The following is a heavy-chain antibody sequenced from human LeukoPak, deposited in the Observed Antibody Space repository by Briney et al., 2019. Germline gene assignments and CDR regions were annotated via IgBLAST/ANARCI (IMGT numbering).Heavy chain of an antibody. CDR1: GGSVSSGDYY. D-gene: IGHD7-27*01. Sequence: SETLSLTCTVSGGSVSSGDYYWHWIRQPPGKGLEWIGYIYYSGSSYYSPSLKSRVTISIDTSKNQFSLKLSSVTAADTAVYYCARGGSAPWGWGQGTLVTVSS. V-gene: IGHV4-30-4*01. CDR3: ARGGSAPWG. J-gene: IGHJ4*02. CDR2: IYYSGSS.